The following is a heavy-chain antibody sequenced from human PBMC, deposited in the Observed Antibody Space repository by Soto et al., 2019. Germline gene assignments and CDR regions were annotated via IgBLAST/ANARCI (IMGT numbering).Heavy chain of an antibody. J-gene: IGHJ4*02. CDR1: GFTFSSYA. D-gene: IGHD3-22*01. V-gene: IGHV3-30-3*01. CDR2: ISYDGSNK. CDR3: ARVINYYDSSGSISGYYFDY. Sequence: QVQLVESGGGVVQPGRSLRLSCAASGFTFSSYAMHWVRQAPGKGLEWVAVISYDGSNKYYADSVKSRLTISRDNSNNTLYLQMNSLRAEDTAVYYCARVINYYDSSGSISGYYFDYWGQGTLVTVSS.